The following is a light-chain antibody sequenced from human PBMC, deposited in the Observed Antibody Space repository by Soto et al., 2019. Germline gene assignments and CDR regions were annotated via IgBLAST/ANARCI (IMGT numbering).Light chain of an antibody. CDR2: DTS. Sequence: EIVLTQSPATLSLSPGERATLSCRASQSVRTYLVWYQQKPGQAPRLLIYDTSTRATGVPARFSGSGSGTDFTLPISSLEPEDFAVYYGHQRSNWPRTFGGGTKVEIK. J-gene: IGKJ4*01. V-gene: IGKV3-11*01. CDR1: QSVRTY. CDR3: HQRSNWPRT.